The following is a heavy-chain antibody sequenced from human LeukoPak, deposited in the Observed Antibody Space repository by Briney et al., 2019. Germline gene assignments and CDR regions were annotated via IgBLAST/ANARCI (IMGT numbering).Heavy chain of an antibody. Sequence: SETLSLTCTVSGGSISTFYWDWIRQPAGKGLEWIGRFSTSGGTNYNPSLKSRVTMSVDTSKNQFSLKLSSVTPADTAVYYCARAIVVVATTPFVWYFDLWGRGTRVAVSS. CDR2: FSTSGGT. V-gene: IGHV4-4*07. CDR3: ARAIVVVATTPFVWYFDL. J-gene: IGHJ2*01. CDR1: GGSISTFY. D-gene: IGHD2-15*01.